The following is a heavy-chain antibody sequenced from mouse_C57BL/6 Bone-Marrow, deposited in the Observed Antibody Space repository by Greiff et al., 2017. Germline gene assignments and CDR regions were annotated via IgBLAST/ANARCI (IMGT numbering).Heavy chain of an antibody. J-gene: IGHJ2*01. CDR2: IYPGSGST. D-gene: IGHD1-1*01. V-gene: IGHV1-55*01. CDR3: ARLYYGSSYEGDY. Sequence: QVQLQQPGAELVKPGASVKMSCKASGYTFTSYWITWVKQRPGQGLAWIGDIYPGSGSTNYNEKFKSKATLTLDTSSSTAYMQLSSLTSEDSAVYYCARLYYGSSYEGDYWGQGTTLTVSS. CDR1: GYTFTSYW.